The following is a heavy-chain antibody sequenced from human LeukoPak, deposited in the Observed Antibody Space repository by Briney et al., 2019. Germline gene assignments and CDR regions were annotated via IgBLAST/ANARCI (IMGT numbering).Heavy chain of an antibody. D-gene: IGHD3-10*01. CDR2: IKSDGSST. Sequence: GGSLRLSCSASGFTFSSYWMHWVRQVPGKGLVWVSRIKSDGSSTSYADSVKGRFTISRDNVKNMLYLHMNSLRVEDTAVYFRAREVYYGSGNWFDRWGQGTLVTVSS. CDR3: AREVYYGSGNWFDR. J-gene: IGHJ5*02. V-gene: IGHV3-74*01. CDR1: GFTFSSYW.